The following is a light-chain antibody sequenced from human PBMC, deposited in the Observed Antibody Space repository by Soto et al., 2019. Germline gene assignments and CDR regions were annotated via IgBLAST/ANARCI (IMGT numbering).Light chain of an antibody. CDR1: QSVSSSY. Sequence: IVLTQSPGTLSLSQGERATLSCWASQSVSSSYLAWYQQKPGQAPRLLIYGASSRATGIPDRFSGSGSGTDFTLTISRLEPEDFAVYYCQQYGSSPGTFGQGTKVDI. CDR2: GAS. CDR3: QQYGSSPGT. J-gene: IGKJ1*01. V-gene: IGKV3-20*01.